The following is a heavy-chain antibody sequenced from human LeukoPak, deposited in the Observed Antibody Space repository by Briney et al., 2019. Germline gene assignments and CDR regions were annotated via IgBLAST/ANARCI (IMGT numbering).Heavy chain of an antibody. CDR1: GGSITNYY. Sequence: PSETLSLTCTVSGGSITNYYWSWIRQPPGQGLEWIGYIHCSGSTNYNPSLKSRVSISVDMSTNQFSLKLTSVTAADTAVYYCARHSRTYYDFDYWGQGTLVTVSS. CDR3: ARHSRTYYDFDY. J-gene: IGHJ4*02. D-gene: IGHD1-26*01. CDR2: IHCSGST. V-gene: IGHV4-59*08.